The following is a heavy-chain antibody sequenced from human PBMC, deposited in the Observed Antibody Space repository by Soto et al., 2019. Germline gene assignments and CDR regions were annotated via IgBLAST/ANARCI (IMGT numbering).Heavy chain of an antibody. D-gene: IGHD3-3*01. CDR2: ISAYNGNT. CDR1: GYTFTSYG. Sequence: QVQLVQSGAEVKKPGASVKVSCKASGYTFTSYGISCVRQAPGQGLEWMGWISAYNGNTNYAQKLQGRVTMTTDTSPNTAYMELRSLRSDDTAVYYCARDASGTGPGEYYYYMDVWGKGTTVTVSS. V-gene: IGHV1-18*01. J-gene: IGHJ6*03. CDR3: ARDASGTGPGEYYYYMDV.